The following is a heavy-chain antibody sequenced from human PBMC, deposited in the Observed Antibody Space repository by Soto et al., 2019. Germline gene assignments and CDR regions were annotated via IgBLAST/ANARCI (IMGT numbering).Heavy chain of an antibody. CDR2: IYYTGNT. CDR3: ARPKGYCSSTSCRNWFDP. CDR1: GGSISSSTYY. V-gene: IGHV4-39*01. J-gene: IGHJ5*02. Sequence: QLQLQESGPGLLKPSETLSLSCTVSGGSISSSTYYWGWIRQPPGKGLEWIGNIYYTGNTYYNPSLKSRVTISVDTSKNQFSLRLSSVTAADTAVYYCARPKGYCSSTSCRNWFDPWGQGTLVTVSS. D-gene: IGHD2-2*01.